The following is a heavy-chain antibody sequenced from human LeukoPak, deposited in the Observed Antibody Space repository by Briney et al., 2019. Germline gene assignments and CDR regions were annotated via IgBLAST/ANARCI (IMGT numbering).Heavy chain of an antibody. CDR2: INTNTGNP. V-gene: IGHV7-4-1*02. D-gene: IGHD3-3*01. CDR3: ARGGPLYFWSGYSNWFDP. Sequence: ASVKVSCKASGYTFTSYAMNWVRQAPGQGLEWMGRINTNTGNPTYAQGFTGRFVFSLDTSVSTAYLQISSLKAEDTAVYYCARGGPLYFWSGYSNWFDPWGQGTLVTVSS. CDR1: GYTFTSYA. J-gene: IGHJ5*02.